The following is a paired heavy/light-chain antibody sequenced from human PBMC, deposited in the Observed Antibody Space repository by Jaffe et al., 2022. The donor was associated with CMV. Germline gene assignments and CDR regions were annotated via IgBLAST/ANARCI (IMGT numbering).Heavy chain of an antibody. Sequence: QLQLQESGPRLVKPSETLSLTCTVSGGSISSSRYYWGWIRQSPEKGLEWIGSIYYNGSTYYNPSLKSRVTISVDTSKNQFSLKLSPVTAADTAVYFCARLWRYWGQGTLVTVSS. D-gene: IGHD3-3*01. J-gene: IGHJ4*02. CDR3: ARLWRY. CDR2: IYYNGST. CDR1: GGSISSSRYY. V-gene: IGHV4-39*01.
Light chain of an antibody. Sequence: DIVMTQTPLSLSVTPGQPASISCKSSQSLLHSDGKTYLFWYLQKPGQPPQLLIYEVSSRFSGVPDRFSGSGSGTDFTLKLRRVEAEDVGVYYCMQTRQLPPTFGQGTKVEIK. CDR3: MQTRQLPPT. CDR2: EVS. J-gene: IGKJ1*01. V-gene: IGKV2D-29*01. CDR1: QSLLHSDGKTY.